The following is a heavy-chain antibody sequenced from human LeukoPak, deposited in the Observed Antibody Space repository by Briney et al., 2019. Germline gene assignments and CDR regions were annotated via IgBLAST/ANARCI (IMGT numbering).Heavy chain of an antibody. CDR2: IYYSGGT. Sequence: SETLSLACTVSGDSISSYYWSWIRQPPGKGLEWIGYIYYSGGTDYNPSLKSRVTISVDTSKNKFSLKLRSVTAADTAVYYCARHVTISGPYDASDIWGQGTMVTVSP. J-gene: IGHJ3*02. CDR3: ARHVTISGPYDASDI. D-gene: IGHD5-24*01. CDR1: GDSISSYY. V-gene: IGHV4-59*08.